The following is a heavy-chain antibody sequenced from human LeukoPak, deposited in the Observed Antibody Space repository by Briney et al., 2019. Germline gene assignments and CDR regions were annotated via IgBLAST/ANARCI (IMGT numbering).Heavy chain of an antibody. CDR1: GFTFSSYA. D-gene: IGHD2-2*01. Sequence: GGSLRLSCAASGFTFSSYAMSWVRQAPGKGLEWVARIRSKANNYATAYAASVNGRSTISRDDSKNTAYLQMNSLKTEDTAVYYCARVIPGVMGAFDIWGQGTMVTVSS. CDR2: IRSKANNYAT. V-gene: IGHV3-73*01. J-gene: IGHJ3*02. CDR3: ARVIPGVMGAFDI.